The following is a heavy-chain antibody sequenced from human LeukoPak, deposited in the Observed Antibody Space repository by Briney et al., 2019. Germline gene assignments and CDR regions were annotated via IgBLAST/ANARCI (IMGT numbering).Heavy chain of an antibody. CDR3: ARGRVSSSTWYSTYYYYFYMDV. CDR2: VDHTGST. V-gene: IGHV4-59*01. J-gene: IGHJ6*03. D-gene: IGHD1-1*01. Sequence: PSETLSLTCTVSGGSISSYYWTWIRQPPGKGLEWIGYVDHTGSTNFNPSLNGRVSISRDTTKNLFSLRLRSVTAADTAVYFCARGRVSSSTWYSTYYYYFYMDVWGKGTAVTVSS. CDR1: GGSISSYY.